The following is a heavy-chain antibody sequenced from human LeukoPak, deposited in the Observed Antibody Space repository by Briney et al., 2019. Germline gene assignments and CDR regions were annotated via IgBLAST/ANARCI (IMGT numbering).Heavy chain of an antibody. CDR3: TREDYGDYVRRRWFDP. J-gene: IGHJ5*02. D-gene: IGHD4-17*01. CDR2: IRSKAYGGTT. Sequence: GGSLRLSCTASGFTFGDYAMSWSRQAPGKGLEWVGFIRSKAYGGTTEYAASVKGRFTISRDDSKSIAYLQMSSLKTEDTAVYYCTREDYGDYVRRRWFDPWGQGTLVTVSS. CDR1: GFTFGDYA. V-gene: IGHV3-49*03.